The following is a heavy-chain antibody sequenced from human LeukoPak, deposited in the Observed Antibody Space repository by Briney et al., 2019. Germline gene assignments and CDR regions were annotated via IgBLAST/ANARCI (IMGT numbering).Heavy chain of an antibody. CDR1: GFTFSNYA. CDR2: ISNSGRST. Sequence: PGGSLRLSCAASGFTFSNYAMSWVRQAPGKGLEWVSGISNSGRSTYYADPVKGRFTISRDNSKSTLYLQMNSLRAEDTAVYYCAKDRLESWSGFYFGLFDYWGQGALVTVAS. J-gene: IGHJ4*02. CDR3: AKDRLESWSGFYFGLFDY. V-gene: IGHV3-23*01. D-gene: IGHD3-3*01.